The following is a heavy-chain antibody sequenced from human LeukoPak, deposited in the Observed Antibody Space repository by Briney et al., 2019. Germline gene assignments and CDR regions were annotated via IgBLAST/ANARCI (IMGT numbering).Heavy chain of an antibody. Sequence: ASVKVSCKASGGTFSSYAISWVRQAPGQGLEWMGRIIPIPGIANYAQKFQGRVTITADKSTSTAYMELSSLRSEDTAVYYCTRYYYGSGNPQFDPWGQGTLVTVSS. J-gene: IGHJ5*02. CDR2: IIPIPGIA. V-gene: IGHV1-69*04. CDR1: GGTFSSYA. CDR3: TRYYYGSGNPQFDP. D-gene: IGHD3-10*01.